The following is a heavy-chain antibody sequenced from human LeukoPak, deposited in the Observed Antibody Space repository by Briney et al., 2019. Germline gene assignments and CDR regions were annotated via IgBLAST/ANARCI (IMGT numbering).Heavy chain of an antibody. Sequence: GESLKISCKGSGYSFTTYWTSWVRQMPGKGLEWMGRIDPRDSYINYSPSFQGHVTISADKSISTAFLQWSSLKASDTAMYYCAKSLGAWFDPWGQGTLVTVSS. J-gene: IGHJ5*02. CDR2: IDPRDSYI. D-gene: IGHD4/OR15-4a*01. V-gene: IGHV5-10-1*01. CDR1: GYSFTTYW. CDR3: AKSLGAWFDP.